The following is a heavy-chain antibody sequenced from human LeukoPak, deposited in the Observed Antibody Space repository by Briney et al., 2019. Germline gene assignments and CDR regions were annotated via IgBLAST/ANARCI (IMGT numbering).Heavy chain of an antibody. V-gene: IGHV3-9*01. D-gene: IGHD2-15*01. CDR1: GFTFDDYA. CDR2: ISWNSGSI. Sequence: SLRLSCAASGFTFDDYAMHWVRQAPGKGLEWVSGISWNSGSIGYADSAKGRLTISRDNAKNSLYLQMNSLRAEDTALYYCAKPPKPYCSGGSCYSHGYFQHWGQGTLVTVSS. CDR3: AKPPKPYCSGGSCYSHGYFQH. J-gene: IGHJ1*01.